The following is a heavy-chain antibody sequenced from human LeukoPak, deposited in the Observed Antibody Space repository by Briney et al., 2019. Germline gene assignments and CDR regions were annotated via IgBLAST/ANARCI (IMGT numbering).Heavy chain of an antibody. CDR3: AKDRGGTMVRGATDY. J-gene: IGHJ4*02. V-gene: IGHV3-23*01. CDR2: ISGSGGST. Sequence: GGSLRLSCAASGLTFSSYAMSWVRQAPGKGLEWVSAISGSGGSTYYADSVKGRFTISRDNSKNTLYLQMNSLRAEDTAVYYCAKDRGGTMVRGATDYWGQGTLVTVSS. CDR1: GLTFSSYA. D-gene: IGHD3-10*01.